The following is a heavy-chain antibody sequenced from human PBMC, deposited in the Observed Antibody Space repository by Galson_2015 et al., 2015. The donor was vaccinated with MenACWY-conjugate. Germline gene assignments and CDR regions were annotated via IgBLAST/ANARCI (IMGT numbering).Heavy chain of an antibody. J-gene: IGHJ5*01. V-gene: IGHV3-74*01. CDR2: INEGGRST. D-gene: IGHD3-10*01. CDR3: GRFYIYGSSRATSIYS. Sequence: SLRLSCAASGFTLSSHWIKWVRQAPGGGLEWVSSINEGGRSTSYADSMKGRVTISRDNAKNTLYLQMNNLRAEDTALYYCGRFYIYGSSRATSIYSSGHATLVPVPS. CDR1: GFTLSSHW.